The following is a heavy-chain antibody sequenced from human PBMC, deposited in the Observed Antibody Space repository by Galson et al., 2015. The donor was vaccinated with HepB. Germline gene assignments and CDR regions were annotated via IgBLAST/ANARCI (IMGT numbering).Heavy chain of an antibody. CDR2: INRDGSTT. V-gene: IGHV3-74*01. CDR1: GFIFSISW. CDR3: ARGDGAPFDY. Sequence: SLRLSCAASGFIFSISWMHWVRQAPGEGLVWVSRINRDGSTTNYADSVKGRFTISRDNGKNTLYLQMNSLRAEDTAVYYCARGDGAPFDYWGQVTLVTVSS. D-gene: IGHD3-10*01. J-gene: IGHJ4*02.